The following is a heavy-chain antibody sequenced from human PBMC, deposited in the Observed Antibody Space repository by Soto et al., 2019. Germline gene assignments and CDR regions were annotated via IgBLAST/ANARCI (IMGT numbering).Heavy chain of an antibody. Sequence: QVQLVQSGAEVKKPGSSVKVSCKASGGTFSSYAISWVRQAPGQGLEWMGGIIPIFGTANYAQKFQGRVTITADESSSPAYMELSRLRSEDTAVYYCARCTWIQLWLQLPYSYYGMDVWGQGTTVTVSS. CDR3: ARCTWIQLWLQLPYSYYGMDV. D-gene: IGHD5-18*01. J-gene: IGHJ6*02. CDR2: IIPIFGTA. CDR1: GGTFSSYA. V-gene: IGHV1-69*12.